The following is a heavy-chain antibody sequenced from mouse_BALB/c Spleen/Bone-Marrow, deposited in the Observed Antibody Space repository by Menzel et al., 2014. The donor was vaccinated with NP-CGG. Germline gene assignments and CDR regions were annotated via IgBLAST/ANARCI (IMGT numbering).Heavy chain of an antibody. V-gene: IGHV1-9*01. CDR2: ILPGSENT. J-gene: IGHJ3*01. Sequence: QVQLQQSGAELMKPGASVKISCKATGYTFSSYWIEWIKQRPGHGLEWIGEILPGSENTNYNEKFKGKATFTADTSSNTAYMQLSSLTSGDSAVYYCAGGARSYDYDRTWFAYWGQGTLVTVSA. D-gene: IGHD2-4*01. CDR1: GYTFSSYW. CDR3: AGGARSYDYDRTWFAY.